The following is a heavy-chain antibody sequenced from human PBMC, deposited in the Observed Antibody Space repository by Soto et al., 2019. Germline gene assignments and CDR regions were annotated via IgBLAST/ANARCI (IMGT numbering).Heavy chain of an antibody. CDR2: MNPNSGNS. J-gene: IGHJ6*02. V-gene: IGHV1-8*01. Sequence: QVQLVQSGAEVKKPGASVKVSCKASGYTFTSYDINWVRQATGQGLEWMGWMNPNSGNSGYAQKFKGGVTMTMNTSRSTAYMELSSLRSEDAAVYYCARGPRSWCLDCYGMDGWGQRTTVTVSS. D-gene: IGHD2-21*01. CDR3: ARGPRSWCLDCYGMDG. CDR1: GYTFTSYD.